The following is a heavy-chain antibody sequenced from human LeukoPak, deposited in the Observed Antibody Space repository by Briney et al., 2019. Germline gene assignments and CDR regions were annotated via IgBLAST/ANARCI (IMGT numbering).Heavy chain of an antibody. Sequence: GGSLRLSCAASGFTFSSYSMNRVRQAPGKGLGWVSSISSSSTYMYYADSVKGRFTISRDNANNSLDLQMNSLRAEDTAVYYCAREWSSPDYWGQGTLVTAS. CDR1: GFTFSSYS. CDR3: AREWSSPDY. J-gene: IGHJ4*02. V-gene: IGHV3-21*01. CDR2: ISSSSTYM. D-gene: IGHD2-15*01.